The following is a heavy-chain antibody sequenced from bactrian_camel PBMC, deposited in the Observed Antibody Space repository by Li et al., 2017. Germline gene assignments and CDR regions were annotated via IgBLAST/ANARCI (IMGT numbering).Heavy chain of an antibody. Sequence: VQLVESGGGLVQPGGSLRLSCAASGFTFNTYYMSWVRQAPGKGLEWVSAISWSGDSTNYADSVKGQFTISRDNAKNTVYLQMNSLQPEDSAMYYCAADWCPDLTGIHGSDYNFQPNFRGQGTPELTMTTTKICTGARGPRSPSP. D-gene: IGHD4*01. CDR2: ISWSGDST. CDR3: AADWCPDLTGIHGSDYNFQPNFRGQGTPELTMTTTKICT. J-gene: IGHJ4*01. V-gene: IGHV3S40*01. CDR1: GFTFNTYY.